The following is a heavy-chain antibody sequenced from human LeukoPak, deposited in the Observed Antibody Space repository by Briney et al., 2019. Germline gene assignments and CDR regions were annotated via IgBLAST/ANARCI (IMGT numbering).Heavy chain of an antibody. CDR1: GFTFSGHW. CDR3: ARGAAAGTTDFQH. Sequence: GGSLRLSCAASGFTFSGHWMTWVRQAPGKGLEWVSYISSSGSTIYYADSVKGRFTISRDNAKNSLYLQMNSLRAEDTAAYYCARGAAAGTTDFQHWGQGTLVTVSS. V-gene: IGHV3-48*04. CDR2: ISSSGSTI. D-gene: IGHD6-13*01. J-gene: IGHJ1*01.